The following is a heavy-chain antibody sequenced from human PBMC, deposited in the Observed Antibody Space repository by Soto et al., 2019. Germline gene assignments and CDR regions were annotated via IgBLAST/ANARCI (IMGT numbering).Heavy chain of an antibody. CDR2: ITPLFGTS. J-gene: IGHJ4*01. CDR3: ASDTGVTPRKNYFDF. D-gene: IGHD3-3*01. CDR1: GGTFSSYS. Sequence: QVQLVQSGAEVKKPGSSVKVSCKAPGGTFSSYSFNWVRQAPGQGLEWVGGITPLFGTSNYAQTFQGRLTITADGSTTTVYMELWSLSSEDTAVYYCASDTGVTPRKNYFDFWGHGTLVLVSS. V-gene: IGHV1-69*01.